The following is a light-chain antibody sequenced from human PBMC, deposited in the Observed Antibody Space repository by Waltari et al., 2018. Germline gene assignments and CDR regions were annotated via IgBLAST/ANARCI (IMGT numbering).Light chain of an antibody. V-gene: IGLV1-44*01. CDR2: RSA. CDR3: AAWDDSLNGRWV. CDR1: ASNIGNNV. Sequence: QSVLTQPPSASGTPGQGVTISCPGGASNIGNNVVNWYQQVPGKAPKLLIYRSARRPAGVPDRFSGSKSGTSASLAISGLQSEDEADYYCAAWDDSLNGRWVFGGGTKVTVL. J-gene: IGLJ3*02.